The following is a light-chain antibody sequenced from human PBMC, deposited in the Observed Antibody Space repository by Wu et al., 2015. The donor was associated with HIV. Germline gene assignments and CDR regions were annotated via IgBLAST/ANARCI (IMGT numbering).Light chain of an antibody. CDR1: RSVSGT. CDR3: QQYNNWPPYS. Sequence: EIVLTQSPATLSLSSGETATLSCRASRSVSGTLAWYQQKPGQALRLLIYDASTRATGVPARFSGSGSGTQFTLTITNVQSADSAVYYCQQYNNWPPYSFGQGTKLEIK. V-gene: IGKV3-15*01. J-gene: IGKJ2*03. CDR2: DAS.